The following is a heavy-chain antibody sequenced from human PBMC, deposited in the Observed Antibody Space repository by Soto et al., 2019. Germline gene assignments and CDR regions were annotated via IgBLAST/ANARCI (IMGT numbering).Heavy chain of an antibody. CDR3: ARASATFWFDP. Sequence: SLTCTVSGGSISTYYWSWIRQPPGKGLEWMGYISYTGSTHYNPSLRSRVTISVDTSKNQFSLKLSSVTAADTAVYYCARASATFWFDPWGPGTLVTVSS. V-gene: IGHV4-59*12. J-gene: IGHJ5*02. CDR1: GGSISTYY. CDR2: ISYTGST.